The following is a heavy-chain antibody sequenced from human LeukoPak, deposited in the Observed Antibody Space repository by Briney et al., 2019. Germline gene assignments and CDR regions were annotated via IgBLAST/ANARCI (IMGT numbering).Heavy chain of an antibody. CDR1: GGSISSSSYY. J-gene: IGHJ3*02. D-gene: IGHD4-17*01. V-gene: IGHV4-39*01. CDR3: ARPTTTDAFDI. CDR2: TYYSGST. Sequence: SETLSLTCTVSGGSISSSSYYWGWIRQPPGKGLEWIGSTYYSGSTYYNPSLKSRVTISVDTSKNQFFLKLSSVTAADAAVYYCARPTTTDAFDIWGQGTMVTVSS.